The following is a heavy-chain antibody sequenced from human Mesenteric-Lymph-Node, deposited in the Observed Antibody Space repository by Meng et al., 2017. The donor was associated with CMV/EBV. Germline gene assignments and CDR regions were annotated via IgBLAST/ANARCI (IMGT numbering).Heavy chain of an antibody. CDR1: GFTFSSYS. CDR3: ARDIAGATPSGMDV. V-gene: IGHV3-21*01. CDR2: ISSSSSYI. Sequence: GESLKISCAASGFTFSSYSMNWVRQAPGKGLEWVSSISSSSSYIYYADSVKGRFTISRDNAKNSLYLQMNSLRAEDTAVYYCARDIAGATPSGMDVWGQGTMVTVSS. J-gene: IGHJ6*02. D-gene: IGHD1-26*01.